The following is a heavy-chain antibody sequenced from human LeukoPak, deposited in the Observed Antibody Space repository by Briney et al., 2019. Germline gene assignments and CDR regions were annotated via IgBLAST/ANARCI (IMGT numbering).Heavy chain of an antibody. D-gene: IGHD3-10*01. CDR2: IYTSGST. CDR3: ARGHSYYGSGSYYNVARQNAFDI. Sequence: PSETLSLTCTVSGGSISSYYWSWIRQPAGKGLEWVGRIYTSGSTNYNPSLKSRVTMSVDTSKNQFSLKLSSVTAADTAVYYCARGHSYYGSGSYYNVARQNAFDIWGQGTMVTVSS. V-gene: IGHV4-4*07. J-gene: IGHJ3*02. CDR1: GGSISSYY.